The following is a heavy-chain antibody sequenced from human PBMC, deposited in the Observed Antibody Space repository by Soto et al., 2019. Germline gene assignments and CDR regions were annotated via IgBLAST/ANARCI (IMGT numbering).Heavy chain of an antibody. Sequence: QVQLVESGGGVIKPGRSLRLSCAATGFTFRSCDMHWFRQAPGKGLEWVAVISYDGSNKYYADSVKGRFTISRDNSKNTLYLQLNSLRAEDTAVYYCARDKRDLRFLEWSYYFDYWGQGTLVIVSS. CDR1: GFTFRSCD. J-gene: IGHJ4*02. CDR2: ISYDGSNK. V-gene: IGHV3-30-3*01. D-gene: IGHD3-3*01. CDR3: ARDKRDLRFLEWSYYFDY.